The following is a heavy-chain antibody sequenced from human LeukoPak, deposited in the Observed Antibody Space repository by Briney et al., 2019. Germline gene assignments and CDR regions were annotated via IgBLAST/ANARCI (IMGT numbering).Heavy chain of an antibody. CDR1: GGSISSGSYY. CDR2: IYTSGST. J-gene: IGHJ4*02. CDR3: AGQSSSWYGL. Sequence: SQTLSLTCTVSGGSISSGSYYWSWIRQPAGKGLEWIGRIYTSGSTNYNPSLKSRVTISVDTSKNQFSLKLSSVAAADTAVYYCAGQSSSWYGLWGQGTLVTVSS. D-gene: IGHD6-13*01. V-gene: IGHV4-61*02.